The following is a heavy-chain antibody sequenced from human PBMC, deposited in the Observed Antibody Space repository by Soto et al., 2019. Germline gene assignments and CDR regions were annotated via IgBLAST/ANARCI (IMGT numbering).Heavy chain of an antibody. D-gene: IGHD2-8*01. CDR1: GGTFSSYA. V-gene: IGHV1-69*13. CDR3: ARDGGYEDIVLMVSSVYYYYGMDV. J-gene: IGHJ6*02. Sequence: AVQVSCKASGGTFSSYAINWVRQAPGQGLESMGGIIPFFGTAKYAPMFQVRVTITPVESRRTAYMELSSLRSEETAVYYCARDGGYEDIVLMVSSVYYYYGMDVWGQGTTVTVSS. CDR2: IIPFFGTA.